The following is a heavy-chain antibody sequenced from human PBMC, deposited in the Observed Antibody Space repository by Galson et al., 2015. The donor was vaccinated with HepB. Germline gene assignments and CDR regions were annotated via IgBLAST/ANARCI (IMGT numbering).Heavy chain of an antibody. D-gene: IGHD4-17*01. CDR2: ISSSSSYI. CDR1: GFTFSSYS. V-gene: IGHV3-21*01. J-gene: IGHJ4*02. Sequence: SLRLSCAASGFTFSSYSMNWVRQAPGKGLEWVSSISSSSSYIYYADSVKGRFTISRDNAKNSLYLQMNSLRAEDTAVYYCASFWKGHTVTIPWGQGTLVTVSS. CDR3: ASFWKGHTVTIP.